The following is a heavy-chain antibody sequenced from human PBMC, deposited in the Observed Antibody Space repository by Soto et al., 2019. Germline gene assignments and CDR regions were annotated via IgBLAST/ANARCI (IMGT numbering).Heavy chain of an antibody. D-gene: IGHD2-21*02. CDR3: ARDGDGGDSLDV. V-gene: IGHV4-30-4*08. CDR1: GDSISSDYYH. CDR2: IHHSGSI. Sequence: SETLSLTCTVSGDSISSDYYHWTGIRQSPGKGLEWIGYIHHSGSILYNPSLKSRVTISVDTSKNQFSLHLTSVTAADTAVYFCARDGDGGDSLDVWGQGTTVTVSS. J-gene: IGHJ6*02.